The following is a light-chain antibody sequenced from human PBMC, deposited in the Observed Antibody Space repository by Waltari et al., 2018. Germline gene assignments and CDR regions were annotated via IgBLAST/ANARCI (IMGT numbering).Light chain of an antibody. Sequence: QSVLTQPPSASGTPGQRVTISCSGSSSNIGSNYVFWYQQLPGTAPKLLIYRNNQRPSGVPDRFAGAKTGPSSSLAISGLRSEDEADYYCAAWDDSLSGWVFGGGTKLTV. CDR1: SSNIGSNY. J-gene: IGLJ3*02. CDR3: AAWDDSLSGWV. CDR2: RNN. V-gene: IGLV1-47*01.